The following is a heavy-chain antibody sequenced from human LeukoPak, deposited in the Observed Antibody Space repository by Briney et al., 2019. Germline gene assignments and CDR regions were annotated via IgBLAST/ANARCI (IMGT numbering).Heavy chain of an antibody. V-gene: IGHV3-48*03. D-gene: IGHD3-16*02. Sequence: HPGGSLRLSCTASGFTFSTYEMNWVRQAPGKGLEWISYISGSGSSIFYADSLQGRFTVSRDNAKNSVYLQMNSLRAEDTAVYYCAREGGFGYDDAFDTWGHGTTVTVSS. J-gene: IGHJ3*02. CDR2: ISGSGSSI. CDR1: GFTFSTYE. CDR3: AREGGFGYDDAFDT.